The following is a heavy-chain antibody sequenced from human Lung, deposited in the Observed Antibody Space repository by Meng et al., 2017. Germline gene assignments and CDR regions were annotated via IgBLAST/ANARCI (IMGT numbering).Heavy chain of an antibody. Sequence: VAVWVQHAETLSANCTVFSGSVSSMSSHWGSIRLPLGTGLEWIGSIYYSGSTYYNPSLKSLVTISVDTTKNQLSLKLSSVTSADTAVYSCARVEYYGSGSRRFDPWGQGTLVTVSS. V-gene: IGHV4-39*07. J-gene: IGHJ5*02. CDR1: SGSVSSMSSH. CDR3: ARVEYYGSGSRRFDP. CDR2: IYYSGST. D-gene: IGHD3-10*01.